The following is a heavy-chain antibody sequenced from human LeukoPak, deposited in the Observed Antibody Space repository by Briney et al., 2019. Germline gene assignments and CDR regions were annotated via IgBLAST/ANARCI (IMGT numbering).Heavy chain of an antibody. D-gene: IGHD6-19*01. CDR1: GFTFSSYG. J-gene: IGHJ4*02. Sequence: GGSLRLSCAASGFTFSSYGMHWVRHAPGKGLEWVAVIWYDGSNKYYADSVKGRFTISRDNSKNTLYLQMNSLRAEDTAVYYCAKDRNPHRYSSCWYYFDYWGQGTLVTVSS. CDR2: IWYDGSNK. V-gene: IGHV3-33*06. CDR3: AKDRNPHRYSSCWYYFDY.